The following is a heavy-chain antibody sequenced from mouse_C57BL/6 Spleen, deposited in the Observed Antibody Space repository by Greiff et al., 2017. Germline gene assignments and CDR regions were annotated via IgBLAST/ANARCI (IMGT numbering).Heavy chain of an antibody. V-gene: IGHV14-1*01. CDR3: TWGGYPYDMDY. CDR2: IYPGNGDT. CDR1: GFTFTAYY. Sequence: VQLKESGAELVRPGASVKLSCTASGFTFTAYYMNWVKQRPGQGLEWIGRIYPGNGDTDYTSKFKGKATLTADTSSNTAYLQLSSLTSEATAVSVCTWGGYPYDMDYWGQGTTLTVSS. D-gene: IGHD5-1-1*01. J-gene: IGHJ4*01.